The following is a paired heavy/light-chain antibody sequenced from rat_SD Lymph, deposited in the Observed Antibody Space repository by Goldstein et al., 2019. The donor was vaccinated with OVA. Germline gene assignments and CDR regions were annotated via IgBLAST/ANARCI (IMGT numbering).Light chain of an antibody. CDR2: PGS. Sequence: DVQMTQSLSHLAASPGESVSISCKASKSISNFLAWYQQKPGETYKLLIYPGSTFQSGGLSRFRGSGSGTDFTLTIRSLEPEDFGLYYCQQFYEKPFTFGTGTKLELK. V-gene: IGKV16S1*01. J-gene: IGKJ2-1*01. CDR1: KSISNF. CDR3: QQFYEKPFT.
Heavy chain of an antibody. CDR3: ARSYFGVNSFDY. Sequence: EVKLLESGGGLVQPGGSLRLSCAASGFTFTDFYMSWIRQPPGKAPEWLGVIRNKANGYTREDNPSVEGRFTISRDNNQNILYLQMNTLRAEDTAIYYCARSYFGVNSFDYWGQGVMVTVSS. D-gene: IGHD1-7*01. CDR1: GFTFTDFY. J-gene: IGHJ2*01. CDR2: IRNKANGYTR. V-gene: IGHV7-7*01.